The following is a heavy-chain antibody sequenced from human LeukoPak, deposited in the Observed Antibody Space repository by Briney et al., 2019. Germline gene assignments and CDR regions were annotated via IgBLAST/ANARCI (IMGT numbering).Heavy chain of an antibody. V-gene: IGHV1-69*05. CDR1: GGTFSSYA. CDR3: ARAAGGYSGYFPTNYYYYMDV. D-gene: IGHD5-12*01. Sequence: ASVKVSCKASGGTFSSYAISWVRQAPGQGLEWMGGIIPIFGTANYAQKFQGRVTITTDESTSTAYMELSSLRSEDTAVYYCARAAGGYSGYFPTNYYYYMDVWGKGTTVTVSS. J-gene: IGHJ6*03. CDR2: IIPIFGTA.